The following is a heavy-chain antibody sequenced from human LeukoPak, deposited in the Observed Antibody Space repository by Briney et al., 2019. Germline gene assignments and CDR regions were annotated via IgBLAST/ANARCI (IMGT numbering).Heavy chain of an antibody. D-gene: IGHD3-3*01. J-gene: IGHJ4*02. Sequence: SETLSLTCAVYGGSFSGYYWSWIRQPPGKGLEWSGEINHSGSTNYNPSLKSRVTISVDTSKNQFSLKLSSVTAADTAVYYCAREVAAGTADFWSGYYTGRGFDYWGQGTLVTVSS. CDR1: GGSFSGYY. V-gene: IGHV4-34*01. CDR3: AREVAAGTADFWSGYYTGRGFDY. CDR2: INHSGST.